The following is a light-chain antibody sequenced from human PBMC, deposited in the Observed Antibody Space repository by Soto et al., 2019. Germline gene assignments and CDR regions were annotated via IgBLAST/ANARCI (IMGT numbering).Light chain of an antibody. CDR2: VNSDGSH. Sequence: QPVLTQSPSASASLGASVKLTCTLSSGHSTYAIAWHQQQPEKGPRYLMKVNSDGSHSKGDGIPDRFSGSSSGAERYLTISSLQSEDEADYYCQTWGTGMGVFGGGTKLTVL. J-gene: IGLJ3*02. CDR3: QTWGTGMGV. V-gene: IGLV4-69*01. CDR1: SGHSTYA.